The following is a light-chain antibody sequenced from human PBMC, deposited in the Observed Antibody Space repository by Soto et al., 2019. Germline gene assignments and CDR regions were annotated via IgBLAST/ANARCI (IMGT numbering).Light chain of an antibody. CDR1: QGIRSE. J-gene: IGKJ4*01. V-gene: IGKV1-6*01. Sequence: AIQMTQSPSSLSASVGDRVTITCRASQGIRSELGWYQQKPGKAPNLLIYTASTLQSGVPSRFSGSESGKDFTLPISTLQPKNFATYYCIQNKNYPLPFGEGTKLDI. CDR2: TAS. CDR3: IQNKNYPLP.